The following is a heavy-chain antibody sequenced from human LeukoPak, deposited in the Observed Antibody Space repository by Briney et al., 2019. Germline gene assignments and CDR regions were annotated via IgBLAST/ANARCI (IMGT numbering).Heavy chain of an antibody. J-gene: IGHJ1*01. CDR2: ISSSSSYI. CDR3: ARDELPYYYDSSGGLR. Sequence: GGSLRLSCAASGFTFSSYSMNWVRQAPGKGLEWVSSISSSSSYIYYADSVKGRFTISRDNAKNSLYLQMNSLRAEDTAVYYCARDELPYYYDSSGGLRWGQGTLVTVSS. D-gene: IGHD3-22*01. V-gene: IGHV3-21*01. CDR1: GFTFSSYS.